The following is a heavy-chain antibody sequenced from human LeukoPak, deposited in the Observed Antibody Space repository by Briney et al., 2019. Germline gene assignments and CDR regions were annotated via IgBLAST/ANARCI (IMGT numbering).Heavy chain of an antibody. J-gene: IGHJ4*02. V-gene: IGHV4-34*01. CDR3: SRRQDGHDY. CDR2: INESGST. Sequence: SETLSLTCAVYGGSFSGYYWSWIRQPPGKGLEWIGEINESGSTNYNPSLESRVTISLDTSRNQFSLKLSSVTAADTAVYYCSRRQDGHDYWGQGTLVTVSS. CDR1: GGSFSGYY.